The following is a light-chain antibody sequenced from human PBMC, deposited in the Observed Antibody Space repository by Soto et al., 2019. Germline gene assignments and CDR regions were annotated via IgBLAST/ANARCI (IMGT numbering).Light chain of an antibody. J-gene: IGKJ4*01. CDR2: GVS. V-gene: IGKV3-15*01. Sequence: IEMTQSPATLSASPGDRATLSCRASQPVNNNLAWYQQKPGQAPRLLIYGVSTRATGISARFSGSGSGTDFTLTINRLEPEDFAVYYCEQYDKSITFGGGTKVDI. CDR3: EQYDKSIT. CDR1: QPVNNN.